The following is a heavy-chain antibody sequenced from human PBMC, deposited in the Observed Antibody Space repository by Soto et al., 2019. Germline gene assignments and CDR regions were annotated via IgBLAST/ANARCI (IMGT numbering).Heavy chain of an antibody. CDR3: AKDRHVLRFLEWFRVFDY. Sequence: GGSLRLSCAASGFTFSSYAMSWVRQAPGKGLEWVSAISGSGGSTYYADSVKGRFTISRDNSKNTLYLQMNSLRAEDTAVYYCAKDRHVLRFLEWFRVFDYWGQGTLVTVSS. CDR2: ISGSGGST. V-gene: IGHV3-23*01. CDR1: GFTFSSYA. J-gene: IGHJ4*02. D-gene: IGHD3-3*01.